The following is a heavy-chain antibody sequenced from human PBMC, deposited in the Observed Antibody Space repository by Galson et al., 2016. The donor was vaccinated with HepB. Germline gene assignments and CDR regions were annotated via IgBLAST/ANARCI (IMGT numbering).Heavy chain of an antibody. V-gene: IGHV3-21*01. D-gene: IGHD2-21*01. CDR2: ITTRSTYI. Sequence: SLRLSCAASGFTFSSYNMDWVRQAPGKGLEWVSSITTRSTYIYYADSLKGRFTISRDNAKNSLYLQMNSPGAEDTAVYYCTREGAGIGLKYGLGVWGQGTTVTVSS. CDR3: TREGAGIGLKYGLGV. CDR1: GFTFSSYN. J-gene: IGHJ6*02.